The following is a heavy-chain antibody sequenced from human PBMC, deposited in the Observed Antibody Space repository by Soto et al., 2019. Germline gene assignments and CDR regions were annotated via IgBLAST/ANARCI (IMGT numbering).Heavy chain of an antibody. J-gene: IGHJ4*02. Sequence: GGSLRLSCSASGFTFSSYAMHWVRQAPGKGLEYVSAISSNGDSTYYADSVKGRFTISRDNSKNTLYLQMSSLRAEDTAVYYCVKVRRYSSSWYDYWGQGTLVTVSS. CDR1: GFTFSSYA. V-gene: IGHV3-64D*09. D-gene: IGHD6-13*01. CDR2: ISSNGDST. CDR3: VKVRRYSSSWYDY.